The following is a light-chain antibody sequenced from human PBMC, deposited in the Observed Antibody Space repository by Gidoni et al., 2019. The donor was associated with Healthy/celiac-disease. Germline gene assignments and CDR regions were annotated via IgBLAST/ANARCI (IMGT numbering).Light chain of an antibody. Sequence: EIVMTQSPATLSVSPGERATPSCRASQSVSSNLAWYQQKPGQAPRLLIYGASTRATGIPARFSGSGSGTEFTLTISSRQSEDFAVYYCQQYNNWPPYTFGQXTKLEIK. CDR3: QQYNNWPPYT. CDR2: GAS. CDR1: QSVSSN. V-gene: IGKV3-15*01. J-gene: IGKJ2*01.